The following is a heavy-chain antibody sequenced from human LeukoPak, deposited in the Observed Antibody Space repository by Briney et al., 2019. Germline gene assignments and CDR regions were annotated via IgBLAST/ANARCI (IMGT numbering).Heavy chain of an antibody. CDR2: IRSKAYDETT. CDR3: SVDIGDY. D-gene: IGHD2-2*03. J-gene: IGHJ4*02. V-gene: IGHV3-49*04. CDR1: GFTFGDYT. Sequence: GGSLRLSCTASGFTFGDYTMTWVRQAPGKGLEWVGFIRSKAYDETTDYAASVKGRFTISRDDSKSIAYLQMNSLKSDDTAVYYCSVDIGDYWGQGTLVTVSS.